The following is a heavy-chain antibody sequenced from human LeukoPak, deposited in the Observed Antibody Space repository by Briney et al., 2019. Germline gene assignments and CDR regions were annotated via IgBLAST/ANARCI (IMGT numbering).Heavy chain of an antibody. J-gene: IGHJ4*02. V-gene: IGHV3-7*04. CDR2: KSQDGREQ. CDR3: AGGALDY. Sequence: GGSLRLSCAASGFTYSDYWMSWVRQASGQGLEWVAKKSQDGREQHFVDSVKGRFTISRDNTKNLLFLQMDSLRAEDTAVYYCAGGALDYWGPGTLVTVSS. CDR1: GFTYSDYW.